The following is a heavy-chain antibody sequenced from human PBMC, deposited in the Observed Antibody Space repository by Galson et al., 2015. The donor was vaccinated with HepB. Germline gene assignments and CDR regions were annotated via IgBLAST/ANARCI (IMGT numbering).Heavy chain of an antibody. CDR3: ARGERVLTYYYGLDV. CDR1: GGAFSSYA. Sequence: SVKVSCKASGGAFSSYAISWVRQAPGQGLEWMGAFIPILDTANYAQKLQGRVTITADESTSTAYMELGSLTSEDTAVYYCARGERVLTYYYGLDVWGQGTTVTVSS. D-gene: IGHD3-10*01. CDR2: FIPILDTA. V-gene: IGHV1-69*13. J-gene: IGHJ6*02.